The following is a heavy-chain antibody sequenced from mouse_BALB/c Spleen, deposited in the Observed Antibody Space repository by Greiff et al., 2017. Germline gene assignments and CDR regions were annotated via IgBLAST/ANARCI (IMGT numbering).Heavy chain of an antibody. J-gene: IGHJ3*01. V-gene: IGHV5-12-2*01. CDR3: ARGFAY. Sequence: EVHLVESGGGLVQPGGSLKLSCAASGFTFSSYTMSWVRQTPEKRLEWVAYISNGGGSTYYPDTVKGRFTISRDNAKNTLYLQMSSLKSEDTAMYYCARGFAYWGQGTLVTVSA. CDR1: GFTFSSYT. CDR2: ISNGGGST.